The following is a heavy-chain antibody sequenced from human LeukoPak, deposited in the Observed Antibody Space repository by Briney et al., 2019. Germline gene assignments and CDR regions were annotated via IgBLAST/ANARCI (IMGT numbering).Heavy chain of an antibody. CDR2: ISSSSSYI. V-gene: IGHV3-21*01. CDR3: ARDSSGRDGYNYDFDY. J-gene: IGHJ4*02. Sequence: GVSLRLSCAASGFTFSSYSMNWVRQAPGKGLEWVSSISSSSSYIYYADSVKGRFTISRDDAKNSLYLQMNSLRAEDTAVYYCARDSSGRDGYNYDFDYWGQGTLVTVSS. D-gene: IGHD5-24*01. CDR1: GFTFSSYS.